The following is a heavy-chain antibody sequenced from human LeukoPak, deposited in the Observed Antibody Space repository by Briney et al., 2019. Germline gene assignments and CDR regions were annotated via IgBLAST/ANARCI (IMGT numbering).Heavy chain of an antibody. V-gene: IGHV3-74*01. CDR3: AREGSLEYYFDY. J-gene: IGHJ4*02. CDR2: INSDGSKT. D-gene: IGHD3-10*01. CDR1: GFFFNPYW. Sequence: GGSLRLSCAACGFFFNPYWMHWVRQAPGKGLVWVSRINSDGSKTSHADSVKGRFTISRDNAKNTLYLQMNGLRAEDTAVYYCAREGSLEYYFDYWGRGTLVTVSS.